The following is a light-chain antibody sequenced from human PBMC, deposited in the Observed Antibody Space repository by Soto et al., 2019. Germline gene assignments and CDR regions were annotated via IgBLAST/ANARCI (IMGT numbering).Light chain of an antibody. CDR1: SSNIGSNY. CDR3: AAWDDRLSVV. Sequence: QSVLSQPPSASGTPGQRVTISCSGSSSNIGSNYVYWYQQLPGTAPTLLIHTNNQRPSGVPDRFSASKSGTSASLAISGLRSEDEADYYCAAWDDRLSVVFGGGTKVTVL. CDR2: TNN. V-gene: IGLV1-47*02. J-gene: IGLJ2*01.